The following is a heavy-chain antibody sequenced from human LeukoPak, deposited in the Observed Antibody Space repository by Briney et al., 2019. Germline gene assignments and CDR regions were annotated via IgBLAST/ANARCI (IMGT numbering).Heavy chain of an antibody. J-gene: IGHJ6*02. D-gene: IGHD4-11*01. CDR1: GFTYSSYD. CDR3: AKHHFYSHNAGIDV. Sequence: GGSLRLSCAASGFTYSSYDMSWVRQAPGKGLEWVSGLSGSDLRTYYAESVKGRFTISRDNSKNTLYLQMNSLRAEDTAIYYCAKHHFYSHNAGIDVWGQGTTVTVSS. CDR2: LSGSDLRT. V-gene: IGHV3-23*01.